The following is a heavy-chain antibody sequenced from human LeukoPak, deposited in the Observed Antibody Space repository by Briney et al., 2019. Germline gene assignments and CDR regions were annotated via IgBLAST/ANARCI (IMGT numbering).Heavy chain of an antibody. CDR1: GYTFTGYY. V-gene: IGHV1-2*02. CDR2: INPNSGGT. Sequence: GASVKVSCKASGYTFTGYYMHWVRQAPGQGLKWMGWINPNSGGTNYAQKFQGRVTMTTDTSTSTAYMELRSLRSDDTAVYYCARAYDILTGSNWFDPWGQGTLVTVSS. CDR3: ARAYDILTGSNWFDP. J-gene: IGHJ5*02. D-gene: IGHD3-9*01.